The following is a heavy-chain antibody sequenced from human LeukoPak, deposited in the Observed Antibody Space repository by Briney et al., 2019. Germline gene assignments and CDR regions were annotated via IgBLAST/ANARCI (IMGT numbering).Heavy chain of an antibody. J-gene: IGHJ4*02. V-gene: IGHV3-48*02. Sequence: GGSLRLSCAASGFTFSIYSMNWVRQAPGKRLEWLSYLSSRSDTIHYADSVKGRFTISRDNAKNSLYLQMSSLRDGDTAVYFCARESQWLIDYWGQGTLVTVSS. CDR3: ARESQWLIDY. CDR2: LSSRSDTI. D-gene: IGHD6-19*01. CDR1: GFTFSIYS.